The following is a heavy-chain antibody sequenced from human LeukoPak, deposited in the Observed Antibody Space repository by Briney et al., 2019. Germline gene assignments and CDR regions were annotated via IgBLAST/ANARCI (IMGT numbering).Heavy chain of an antibody. CDR3: ARVGTTVKVFDY. Sequence: PSETLSLTCAVYGGSFSGYYWSWIRQPPGKGLEWIGEINHSGSTNYNPSLKSRVTISVDTSKNQFSLKVSSVTAADTAVYYCARVGTTVKVFDYWGQGTLVTVSS. J-gene: IGHJ4*02. CDR2: INHSGST. CDR1: GGSFSGYY. D-gene: IGHD4-17*01. V-gene: IGHV4-34*01.